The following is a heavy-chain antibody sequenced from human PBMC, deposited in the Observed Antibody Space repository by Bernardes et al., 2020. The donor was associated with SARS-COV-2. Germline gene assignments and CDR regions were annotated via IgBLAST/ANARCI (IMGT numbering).Heavy chain of an antibody. Sequence: GGSLRLSCAASGFTFSNAWMSWVRQAPGKGLEWVGRIKSKTDGGTTDYAAPVKGRFTISRDDSKNTLYLQMNSLKTEDTAVYYCTTDPASPYGSGLTDPNGDWWFDPWGQGTLVTVSS. J-gene: IGHJ5*02. CDR2: IKSKTDGGTT. CDR3: TTDPASPYGSGLTDPNGDWWFDP. D-gene: IGHD3-10*01. CDR1: GFTFSNAW. V-gene: IGHV3-15*01.